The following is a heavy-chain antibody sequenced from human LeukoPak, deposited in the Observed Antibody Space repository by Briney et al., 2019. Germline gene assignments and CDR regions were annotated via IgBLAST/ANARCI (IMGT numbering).Heavy chain of an antibody. J-gene: IGHJ6*03. CDR1: GYTFTSYA. Sequence: ASVKVSCKASGYTFTSYAMNWVRQAPGQGLEWMGWINTNTGNPTYAQGFTGRFVFSLDTSVSTAYLQISSLKAEDTAVYYCARRAEGRNLRYSSSWYGYYYYYMDVWGKGTTVTVSS. D-gene: IGHD6-13*01. CDR2: INTNTGNP. V-gene: IGHV7-4-1*02. CDR3: ARRAEGRNLRYSSSWYGYYYYYMDV.